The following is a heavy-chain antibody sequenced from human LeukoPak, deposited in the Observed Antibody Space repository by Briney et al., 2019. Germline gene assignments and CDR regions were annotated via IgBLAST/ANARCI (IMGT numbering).Heavy chain of an antibody. V-gene: IGHV3-33*01. J-gene: IGHJ4*02. D-gene: IGHD1-14*01. CDR3: ARERRTLGFDY. CDR1: GFTFSSYG. Sequence: GGSLRLSCAASGFTFSSYGMHWVRQAPGKGLEWVAVIWYDGSNKYYADSVKGRFTISRDNSKNTLYLQMNSLRAEDTAVYYRARERRTLGFDYWGQGTLVTVSS. CDR2: IWYDGSNK.